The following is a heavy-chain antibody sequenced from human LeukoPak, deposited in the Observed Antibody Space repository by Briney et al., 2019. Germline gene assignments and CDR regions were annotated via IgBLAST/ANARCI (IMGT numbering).Heavy chain of an antibody. Sequence: SETLSLTCAVSGGSISSSNWWSWVRQPPGKGLEWIGEIYHSGSTNYNPSLKSRVTISVDKSKNQFSLKLSSVTAADTAVYYCARGYYYDSGGYYYVRNDAFDIWGQGTMVTVSS. J-gene: IGHJ3*02. CDR2: IYHSGST. V-gene: IGHV4-4*02. CDR1: GGSISSSNW. CDR3: ARGYYYDSGGYYYVRNDAFDI. D-gene: IGHD3-22*01.